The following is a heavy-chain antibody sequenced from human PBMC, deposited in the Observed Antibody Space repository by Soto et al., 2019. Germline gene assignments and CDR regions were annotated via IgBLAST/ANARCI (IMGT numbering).Heavy chain of an antibody. D-gene: IGHD5-18*01. CDR3: ARDKRYGYELDYYYGMDV. Sequence: SETLSLTCTVSGGSISSYYWSWIRQPPGKGLEWIGYIYYSGSTNYNPSLKSRVTISVDTSKNQFSLKLSSVTDADTAVYYCARDKRYGYELDYYYGMDVWGQGTTVTVSS. J-gene: IGHJ6*02. CDR1: GGSISSYY. CDR2: IYYSGST. V-gene: IGHV4-59*01.